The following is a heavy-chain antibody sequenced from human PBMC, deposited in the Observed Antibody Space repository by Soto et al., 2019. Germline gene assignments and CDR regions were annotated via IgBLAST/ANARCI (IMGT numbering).Heavy chain of an antibody. D-gene: IGHD3-22*01. CDR1: GFTFDDYA. CDR2: ISWNSGSI. V-gene: IGHV3-9*01. CDR3: AKSGDSSGYQAFDY. J-gene: IGHJ4*02. Sequence: PGGSLRLSCAASGFTFDDYAMHWVRQAPGKGLEWVSGISWNSGSIGYADSVKGRFTISRDNAKNSLYLQMNSLRAEDTALYYCAKSGDSSGYQAFDYWGQGTLVTVSS.